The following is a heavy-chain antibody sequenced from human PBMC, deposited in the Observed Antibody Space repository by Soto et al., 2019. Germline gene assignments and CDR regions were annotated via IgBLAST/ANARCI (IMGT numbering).Heavy chain of an antibody. J-gene: IGHJ5*02. CDR2: IIPIFGTA. D-gene: IGHD4-17*01. CDR3: ARRGYDYGDYSNWFDP. CDR1: GGTFSSYA. Sequence: QVQLVQSGAEVKKPGSSVKVSCKASGGTFSSYAISWVRQAPGQGLEWMGGIIPIFGTANYAQKFPGRVTITADESTSTAYMEMSSLRSEDTAVYYCARRGYDYGDYSNWFDPWGQGTLVTVSS. V-gene: IGHV1-69*01.